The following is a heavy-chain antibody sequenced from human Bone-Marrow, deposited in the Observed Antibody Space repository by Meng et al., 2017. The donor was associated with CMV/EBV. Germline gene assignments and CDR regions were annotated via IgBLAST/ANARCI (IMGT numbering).Heavy chain of an antibody. V-gene: IGHV4-59*12. CDR3: ARGGSRLARGHYYFDY. Sequence: GSLRLSCTVSHGSISSYYWSWIRQPPGKGLEWIGYIYYSGSTNYNPSLKSRVTISVGTSKNQFSLKLSSVRAEDTAVYYCARGGSRLARGHYYFDYWGQGTLVTVSS. CDR2: IYYSGST. CDR1: HGSISSYY. D-gene: IGHD3-10*01. J-gene: IGHJ4*02.